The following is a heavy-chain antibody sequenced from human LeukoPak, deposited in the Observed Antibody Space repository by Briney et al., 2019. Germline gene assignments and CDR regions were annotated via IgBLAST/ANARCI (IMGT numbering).Heavy chain of an antibody. CDR2: TYFRSKWYT. Sequence: SQTLSLTCAISGDSVSSNSVAWSWIRQSPSGGLEWLGRTYFRSKWYTEYAVSVKSRITIIPDTSKNQFSLQLNSVTPEDTAVYYCARDPRTPAFDYWGQGTLVTVSS. D-gene: IGHD1-14*01. CDR1: GDSVSSNSVA. CDR3: ARDPRTPAFDY. J-gene: IGHJ4*02. V-gene: IGHV6-1*01.